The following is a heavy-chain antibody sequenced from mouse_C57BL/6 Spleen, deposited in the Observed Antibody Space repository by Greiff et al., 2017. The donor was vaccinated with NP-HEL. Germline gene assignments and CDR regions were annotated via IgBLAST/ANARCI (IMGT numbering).Heavy chain of an antibody. CDR2: INPSTGGT. CDR3: ARGGLLRYFDY. D-gene: IGHD1-1*01. V-gene: IGHV1-42*01. CDR1: GYSFTGYY. J-gene: IGHJ2*01. Sequence: VQLQQSGPELVKPGASVKISCKASGYSFTGYYMNWVKQSPEKSLEWIGEINPSTGGTTYNQKFKAKATLTVDKSSSTAYMQLKSLTSEDSAVYYCARGGLLRYFDYWGQGTTLTVSS.